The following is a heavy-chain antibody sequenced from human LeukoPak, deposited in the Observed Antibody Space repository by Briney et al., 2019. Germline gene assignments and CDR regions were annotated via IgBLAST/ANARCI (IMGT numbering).Heavy chain of an antibody. Sequence: GGSLRLSCAASGFTFSSYSMNWVRQAPGKGLEWVSSISSSGSYIYYADSVKGRFTISRDNAKNSLYLQMNSLRADDTAVYYCARDSSSPDDPGYYYYYGMDVWGQGTTVTVSS. CDR3: ARDSSSPDDPGYYYYYGMDV. V-gene: IGHV3-21*01. CDR2: ISSSGSYI. CDR1: GFTFSSYS. J-gene: IGHJ6*02. D-gene: IGHD6-6*01.